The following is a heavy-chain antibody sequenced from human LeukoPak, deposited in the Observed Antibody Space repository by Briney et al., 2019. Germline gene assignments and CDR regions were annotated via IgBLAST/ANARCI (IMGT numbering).Heavy chain of an antibody. D-gene: IGHD5-12*01. CDR1: GYTFSHYG. J-gene: IGHJ6*03. CDR2: ISGFNGHT. CDR3: ARAWLRRKYYYYMDV. V-gene: IGHV1-18*04. Sequence: GASVKVSCKASGYTFSHYGMSWVRQAPGHELEWMGEISGFNGHTKYSQKSQGRVSMTTDTSTSTAYMEVRSLRSDDTAVYYCARAWLRRKYYYYMDVWGKGTTVTVSS.